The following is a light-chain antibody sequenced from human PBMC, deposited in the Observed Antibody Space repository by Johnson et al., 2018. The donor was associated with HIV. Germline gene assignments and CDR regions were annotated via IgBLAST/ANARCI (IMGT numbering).Light chain of an antibody. Sequence: QPVLTQPPSVSAAPGQMVSISCSGSSSNIGKNYVSWYQQFPGTAPKLLIHENKKRPSGIPDRFSASKSGTSATLGITGLQTGDEADYYCATWDSSLSGGVFGTGTKVTVL. CDR1: SSNIGKNY. J-gene: IGLJ1*01. CDR3: ATWDSSLSGGV. CDR2: ENK. V-gene: IGLV1-51*02.